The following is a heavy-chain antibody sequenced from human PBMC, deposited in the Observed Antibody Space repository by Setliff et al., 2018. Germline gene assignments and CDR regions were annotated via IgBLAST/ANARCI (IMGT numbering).Heavy chain of an antibody. D-gene: IGHD6-6*01. CDR2: IKQDGSEK. CDR3: ASTQRGTSSEC. Sequence: GGSLRLSCVASGFTFSNYEFNWVRQAPGKGLEWVANIKQDGSEKYYVDSVKGRFTISRDNAKNSLYLQMNSLRAEDTAVYYCASTQRGTSSECWGQGTLVTVSS. J-gene: IGHJ4*02. CDR1: GFTFSNYE. V-gene: IGHV3-7*03.